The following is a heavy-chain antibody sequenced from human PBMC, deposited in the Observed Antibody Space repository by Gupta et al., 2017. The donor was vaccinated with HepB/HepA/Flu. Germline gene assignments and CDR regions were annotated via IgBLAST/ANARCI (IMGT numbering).Heavy chain of an antibody. J-gene: IGHJ4*02. V-gene: IGHV1-69*01. CDR3: EMYYNNSVFSRAFDY. D-gene: IGHD3-22*01. CDR2: FIPIFKTT. Sequence: QVQLVQSGAELKKTGSSVKVSCKASGGTFNNSILSWVRQAPGQGLEWMGGFIPIFKTTEYAQKFQGRVTITADESMATAFMELSSLRSDDTAIYYCEMYYNNSVFSRAFDYWGQGTMVTVSS. CDR1: GGTFNNSI.